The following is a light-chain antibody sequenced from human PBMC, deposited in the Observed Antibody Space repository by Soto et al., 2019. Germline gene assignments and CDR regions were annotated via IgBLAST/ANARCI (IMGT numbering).Light chain of an antibody. V-gene: IGKV1-16*01. CDR3: QQYSIYPYT. J-gene: IGKJ2*01. CDR1: QGVSAY. CDR2: AAS. Sequence: DIQMTQSPSSLSASVGDRVTITCRASQGVSAYLLWYQQRQGRAPKLLIYAASSLQSGVPSRFSGSGFGTEFTLTISSLQPDDFGTYYCQQYSIYPYTFGQGTKLEIK.